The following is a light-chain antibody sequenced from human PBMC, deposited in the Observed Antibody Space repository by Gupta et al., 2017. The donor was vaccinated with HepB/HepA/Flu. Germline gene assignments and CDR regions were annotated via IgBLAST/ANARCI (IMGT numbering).Light chain of an antibody. Sequence: EIVMTQPPATLSVSPGERATLTCRASQRVSSNLAWYQQKPGQAPRLLIYGASTMATGIPARFSGSGSGTDFTLTISSLQSEDFAVYYCQQYNTSPFTFGPGTKVDIK. CDR3: QQYNTSPFT. V-gene: IGKV3-15*01. J-gene: IGKJ3*01. CDR2: GAS. CDR1: QRVSSN.